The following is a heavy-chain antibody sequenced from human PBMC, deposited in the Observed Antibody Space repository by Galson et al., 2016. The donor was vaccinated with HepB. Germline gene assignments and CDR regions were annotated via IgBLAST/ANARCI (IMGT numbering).Heavy chain of an antibody. J-gene: IGHJ4*02. V-gene: IGHV3-30*18. D-gene: IGHD1-26*01. CDR3: AKDGSSMAADYYFDY. Sequence: LRLSCAASGFTFSRYGMHWVRQAPGKGLEWVAVISYDERNKHYADSVKGRLTISRDNSKNTPFLQMNSLRPEDTAVYYCAKDGSSMAADYYFDYWGQGTLVTVSS. CDR2: ISYDERNK. CDR1: GFTFSRYG.